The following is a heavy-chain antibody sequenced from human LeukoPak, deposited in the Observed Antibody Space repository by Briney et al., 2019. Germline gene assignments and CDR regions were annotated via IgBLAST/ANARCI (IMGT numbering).Heavy chain of an antibody. CDR2: ISAYNGNT. CDR3: ARAVVPAAMGYYDSRVPADY. Sequence: ASVKVSCKASGYTFTSYGISWVRQAPGQGLEWMGWISAYNGNTNYAQKLQGRVTMTTDTSTSTAYMELRSLRSDDTAVYYCARAVVPAAMGYYDSRVPADYWGQGTLVTVSS. D-gene: IGHD2-2*01. J-gene: IGHJ4*02. V-gene: IGHV1-18*01. CDR1: GYTFTSYG.